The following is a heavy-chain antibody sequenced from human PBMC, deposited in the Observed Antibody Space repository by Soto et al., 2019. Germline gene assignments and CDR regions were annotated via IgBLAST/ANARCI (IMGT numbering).Heavy chain of an antibody. D-gene: IGHD1-26*01. CDR1: GFTFSSYG. Sequence: GGSLRLSCAASGFTFSSYGMHWVRQAPGKGLEWVAVIWYDGSNKYYADSVKGRFTISRDNSKNTLYLQMNSLRAEDTDEYYGERAGGIVGATTALDIWGQGTMVTVSS. CDR3: ERAGGIVGATTALDI. J-gene: IGHJ3*02. V-gene: IGHV3-33*01. CDR2: IWYDGSNK.